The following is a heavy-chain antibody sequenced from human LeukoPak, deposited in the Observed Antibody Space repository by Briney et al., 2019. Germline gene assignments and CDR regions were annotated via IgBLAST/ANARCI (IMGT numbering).Heavy chain of an antibody. V-gene: IGHV3-48*04. Sequence: GGSLRLSCAASGFTFSSYSMNWVRQAPGKGLEWVSYISSSSSTIYYADSVKGRFTISRDNAKNSLYLQMNSLRAEDTAVYYCASLLLQYFGWSEGWGAFEIWGQGTMVTVSS. CDR1: GFTFSSYS. CDR2: ISSSSSTI. D-gene: IGHD3-9*01. CDR3: ASLLLQYFGWSEGWGAFEI. J-gene: IGHJ3*02.